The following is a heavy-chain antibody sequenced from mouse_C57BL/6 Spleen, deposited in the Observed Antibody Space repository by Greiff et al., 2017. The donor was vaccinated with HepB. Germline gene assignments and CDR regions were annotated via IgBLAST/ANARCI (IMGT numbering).Heavy chain of an antibody. CDR1: GYAFSSSW. CDR3: AIYSPDY. V-gene: IGHV1-82*01. D-gene: IGHD2-1*01. J-gene: IGHJ4*01. CDR2: IYPGDGDT. Sequence: VRRVESGPELVKPGASVKISCKASGYAFSSSWMNWVKQRPGKGLEWIGRIYPGDGDTNYNGKFKGKATLTADKSSSTAYMQLSSLTSEDSAVYFCAIYSPDYWGQGTSVTVSS.